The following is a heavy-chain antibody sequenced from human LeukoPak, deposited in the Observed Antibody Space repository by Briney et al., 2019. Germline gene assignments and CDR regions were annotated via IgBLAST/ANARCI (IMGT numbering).Heavy chain of an antibody. D-gene: IGHD2-21*02. CDR3: ARGGGDQDLPYDY. V-gene: IGHV1-2*02. CDR1: GYTFTGYY. Sequence: ASVKVSCKASGYTFTGYYMHWVRQAPGQGLEWMGWINPNSGGTNYAQKSQGRVTMTRDTSISTAYMELSRLRSDDTAVYYCARGGGDQDLPYDYWGQGTLVTVSS. J-gene: IGHJ4*02. CDR2: INPNSGGT.